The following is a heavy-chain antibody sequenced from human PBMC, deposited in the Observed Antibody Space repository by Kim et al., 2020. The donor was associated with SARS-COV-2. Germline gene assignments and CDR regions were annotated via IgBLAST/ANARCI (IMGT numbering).Heavy chain of an antibody. CDR2: IYYSGST. CDR3: ARVVYSFIPGGVCYFDY. J-gene: IGHJ4*02. V-gene: IGHV4-59*01. D-gene: IGHD2-8*02. Sequence: SETLSLTCTVSGGSISSYYWSWIRQPPGKGLEWIGYIYYSGSTNYNPSLKSRVTISVDTSKNQFSLKLSSVTAADTAVYYCARVVYSFIPGGVCYFDYWGQGTLVTVSS. CDR1: GGSISSYY.